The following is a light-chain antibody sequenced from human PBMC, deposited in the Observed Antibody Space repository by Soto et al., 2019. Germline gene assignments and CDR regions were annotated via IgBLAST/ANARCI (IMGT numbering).Light chain of an antibody. V-gene: IGKV3-20*01. CDR3: QQYGSSGT. Sequence: EIVMTQSPATLSVSPGERATLSCRASQSVSSNLAWYQQNPGPAPRLLIYGASNRATGIPDRFSGSGSGTDFTPTISRLAPEDFAVYYCQQYGSSGTFGQGTKVDIK. CDR2: GAS. CDR1: QSVSSN. J-gene: IGKJ1*01.